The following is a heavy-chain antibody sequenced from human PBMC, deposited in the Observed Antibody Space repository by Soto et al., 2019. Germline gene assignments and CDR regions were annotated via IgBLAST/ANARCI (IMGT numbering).Heavy chain of an antibody. J-gene: IGHJ4*02. D-gene: IGHD3-10*01. CDR2: VSGSGRTT. CDR1: GFTFISYA. CDR3: AKDGRGSGTYELRHFDY. Sequence: VQLLESGGGLVQPGGSLRLSCAASGFTFISYAMNWVRQAPGKGLEWVSAVSGSGRTTYYADSVKGRFTISRDNSKNTLYLQMSSLRADDTAVYYCAKDGRGSGTYELRHFDYWGQGTLVAVSS. V-gene: IGHV3-23*01.